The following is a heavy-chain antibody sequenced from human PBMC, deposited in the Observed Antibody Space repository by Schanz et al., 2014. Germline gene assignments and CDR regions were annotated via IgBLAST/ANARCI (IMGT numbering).Heavy chain of an antibody. CDR1: GFTFSSYA. J-gene: IGHJ4*02. D-gene: IGHD2-2*01. CDR2: ISSGGNP. V-gene: IGHV3-23*04. CDR3: ARESSNDIVLVPGAVFDH. Sequence: EVQLVESGGGLVQPGGSLRLSCVASGFTFSSYAMSWVRQAPGKGLEWVSSISSGGNPYYANSVKGRFGISRDNSENTVYLQMNSLRPGDTAVYYCARESSNDIVLVPGAVFDHWGQGILVTVSS.